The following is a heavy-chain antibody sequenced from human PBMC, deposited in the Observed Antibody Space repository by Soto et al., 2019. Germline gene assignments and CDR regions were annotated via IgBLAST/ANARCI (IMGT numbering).Heavy chain of an antibody. V-gene: IGHV1-8*01. Sequence: ASVRVSCKASGYSFTSLDINWVRQTTGQGLEWMGWMQPSSGRTGYAQKFQGRVTMTRDTSINTAYMELSSLTSDDTAFYYCARGVTAGVDYWGQGTLVTVSS. CDR2: MQPSSGRT. D-gene: IGHD1-26*01. J-gene: IGHJ4*02. CDR3: ARGVTAGVDY. CDR1: GYSFTSLD.